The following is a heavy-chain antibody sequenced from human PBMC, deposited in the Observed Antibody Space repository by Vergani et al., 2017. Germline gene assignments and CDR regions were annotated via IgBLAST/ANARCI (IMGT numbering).Heavy chain of an antibody. V-gene: IGHV3-23*04. CDR2: ISGSGGST. CDR3: AKWAFRGLASDNDY. CDR1: GFTVSSNY. D-gene: IGHD6-19*01. Sequence: EVQLVEPGGGLIQPGGSLRLSCAASGFTVSSNYMSWVRQAPGKGLEWVSAISGSGGSTYYADSVKGRFTISRDNSKNTLYLHMNSLRAADTAVYYCAKWAFRGLASDNDYWGQGTLVTVSS. J-gene: IGHJ4*02.